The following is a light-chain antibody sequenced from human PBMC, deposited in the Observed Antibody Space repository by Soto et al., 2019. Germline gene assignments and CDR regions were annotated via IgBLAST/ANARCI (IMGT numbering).Light chain of an antibody. Sequence: DIQMTPYPSTLSASVGDRVTITCRASQSISSWLAWYQQKPGKAPKLLIYDACSLESGVPSRFSGSGSGTEFTLTISSLQPDDFATYYCQQYNSYSGTFGQGTKV. CDR3: QQYNSYSGT. V-gene: IGKV1-5*01. J-gene: IGKJ1*01. CDR2: DAC. CDR1: QSISSW.